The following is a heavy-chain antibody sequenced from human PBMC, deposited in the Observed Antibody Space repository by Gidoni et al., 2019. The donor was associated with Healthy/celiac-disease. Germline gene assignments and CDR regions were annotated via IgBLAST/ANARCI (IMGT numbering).Heavy chain of an antibody. V-gene: IGHV1-69*04. D-gene: IGHD3-3*01. CDR1: GGTFSSYA. CDR2: IIPILGIA. J-gene: IGHJ4*02. Sequence: QVQLVQSGAEVKKPGSSVKVSCKAPGGTFSSYAISWVRQAPGQGLEWMGRIIPILGIANYAQKFQGRVTITADKSTSTAYMELSSLRSEDTAVYYCARDRGADFWSVPFDYWGQGTLVTVSS. CDR3: ARDRGADFWSVPFDY.